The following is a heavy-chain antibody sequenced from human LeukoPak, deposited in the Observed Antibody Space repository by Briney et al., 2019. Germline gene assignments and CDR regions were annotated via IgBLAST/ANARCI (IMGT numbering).Heavy chain of an antibody. Sequence: ASVKVSCKASGYTFTSYGISWVRQAPGQGLEWMGWISAYNGNTNYAPKLQGRVTMTTDTSTSTACMELRSLRSDDTAVYYCARDPLAYCAGDCYHRFFDYWGQGTLVTVSS. V-gene: IGHV1-18*01. D-gene: IGHD2-21*02. CDR3: ARDPLAYCAGDCYHRFFDY. CDR1: GYTFTSYG. J-gene: IGHJ4*02. CDR2: ISAYNGNT.